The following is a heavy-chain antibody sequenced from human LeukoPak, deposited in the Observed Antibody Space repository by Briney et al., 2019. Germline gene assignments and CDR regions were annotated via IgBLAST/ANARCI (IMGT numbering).Heavy chain of an antibody. CDR3: ARETLPAMVPRFDY. V-gene: IGHV1-69*13. D-gene: IGHD5-18*01. Sequence: GASVKVSCKASGGTFSSYAISWVRQAPGQGLEWMGGIIPIFGTADYAQKFQGRVTITADESTSTAYMELSSLRSEDTAVYYCARETLPAMVPRFDYWGQGTLVTVSS. J-gene: IGHJ4*02. CDR1: GGTFSSYA. CDR2: IIPIFGTA.